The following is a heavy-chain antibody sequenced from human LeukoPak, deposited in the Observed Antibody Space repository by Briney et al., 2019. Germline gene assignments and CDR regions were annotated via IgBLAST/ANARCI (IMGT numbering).Heavy chain of an antibody. V-gene: IGHV1-18*01. CDR2: ISAYNGNT. J-gene: IGHJ1*01. D-gene: IGHD2-2*01. Sequence: ASVKVSCKASGYTFTSYGISWVRQAPGQGLEWMGWISAYNGNTNYAQKLQGRVTMTTDTSTSTAYMELRSLRSDDTAVYYCARGDVVVPAASAGFQHWGQGTLVTVSS. CDR1: GYTFTSYG. CDR3: ARGDVVVPAASAGFQH.